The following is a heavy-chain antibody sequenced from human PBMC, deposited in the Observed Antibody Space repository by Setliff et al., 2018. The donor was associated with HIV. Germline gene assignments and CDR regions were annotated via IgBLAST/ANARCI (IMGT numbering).Heavy chain of an antibody. D-gene: IGHD4-17*01. Sequence: ASVKVSCKASGYTFTSYDINWVRQAPGQGLEWMGWINCNSGGTYYAQNFQGRVTMTRDTSINTAYMELSRLRSDDTAVYYCARDDHGDPFDYWGQGTLVTVSS. CDR1: GYTFTSYD. CDR3: ARDDHGDPFDY. CDR2: INCNSGGT. V-gene: IGHV1-2*02. J-gene: IGHJ4*02.